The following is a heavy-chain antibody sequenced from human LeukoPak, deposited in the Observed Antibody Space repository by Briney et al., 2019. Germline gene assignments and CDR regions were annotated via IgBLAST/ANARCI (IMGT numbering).Heavy chain of an antibody. D-gene: IGHD1-1*01. CDR2: IDGSGRYT. CDR3: ATYKTPGGNRFDP. J-gene: IGHJ5*02. V-gene: IGHV3-23*01. Sequence: SGGSLRLSCAASGFTFSSYAMAWVRQAPGGGLEWVSAIDGSGRYTYYTDSVKGRFTISRDNSKNTLYLQLNNLRTGDTAVYYCATYKTPGGNRFDPWGQGTLVTVFS. CDR1: GFTFSSYA.